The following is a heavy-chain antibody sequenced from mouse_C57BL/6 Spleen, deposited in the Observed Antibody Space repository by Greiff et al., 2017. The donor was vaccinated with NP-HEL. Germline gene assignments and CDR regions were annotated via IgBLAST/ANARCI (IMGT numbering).Heavy chain of an antibody. J-gene: IGHJ2*01. CDR3: ARWDGSSYVNFDY. D-gene: IGHD1-1*01. CDR2: IYPRSGNT. V-gene: IGHV1-81*01. Sequence: QVQLKESGAELARPGASVKLSCKASGYTFTSYGISWVKQRTGQGLEWIGEIYPRSGNTYYNEKFKGKATLTADKSSSTAYMELRSLTSEDSAVYFCARWDGSSYVNFDYWGQGTTLTVSS. CDR1: GYTFTSYG.